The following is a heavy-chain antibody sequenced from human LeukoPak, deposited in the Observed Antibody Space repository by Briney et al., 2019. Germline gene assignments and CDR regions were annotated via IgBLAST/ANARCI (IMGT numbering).Heavy chain of an antibody. V-gene: IGHV3-21*01. J-gene: IGHJ6*02. CDR2: ISSSSSYI. CDR1: GFTFSSYS. D-gene: IGHD1-26*01. CDR3: ARDANIVGATFYYYYYGMDV. Sequence: GGSLRLSCAASGFTFSSYSMNWVRQAPGKGLEWVSSISSSSSYIYYADSVKGRFTISRDNAKNSLYLQMNSLRAEDTAVYYCARDANIVGATFYYYYYGMDVWGQGTTVTVSS.